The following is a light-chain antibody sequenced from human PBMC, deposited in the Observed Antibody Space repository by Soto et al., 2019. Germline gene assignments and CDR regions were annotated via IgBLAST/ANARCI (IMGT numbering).Light chain of an antibody. Sequence: QSALTQPASVSGSPGQSITISCTGTSSDVGGYNYVSWYQQHPCKAPKLMIYEVSNRPSGVSNRFSGSKSGNTASLTISGLKAEDEADYYCSSYTSSSTLGVFGGGTKLTVL. CDR2: EVS. V-gene: IGLV2-14*01. J-gene: IGLJ3*02. CDR3: SSYTSSSTLGV. CDR1: SSDVGGYNY.